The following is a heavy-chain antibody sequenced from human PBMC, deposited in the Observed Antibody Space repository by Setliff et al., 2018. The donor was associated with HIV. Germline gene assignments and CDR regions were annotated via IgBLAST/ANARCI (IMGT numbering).Heavy chain of an antibody. CDR1: GYMILGYK. Sequence: ASVKVSCKAIGYMILGYKMSWVRQAPGQGLEWIGRISPDNGAAEYAPRFQGRVRMTLDTSISTAYLEIPRLTSDDAAVYYCARASPAFGGLLWGQGTQVTVSS. D-gene: IGHD3-3*01. V-gene: IGHV1-2*06. CDR3: ARASPAFGGLL. CDR2: ISPDNGAA. J-gene: IGHJ4*02.